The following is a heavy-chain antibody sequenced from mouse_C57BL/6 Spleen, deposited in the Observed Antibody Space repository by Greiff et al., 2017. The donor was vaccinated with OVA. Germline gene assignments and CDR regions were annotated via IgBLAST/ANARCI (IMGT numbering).Heavy chain of an antibody. CDR1: GYTFTSYW. V-gene: IGHV1-72*01. D-gene: IGHD2-5*01. Sequence: QVQLQQSGAELVKPGASVKLSCKASGYTFTSYWMHWVKQRPGRGLEWIGRIDPNSGGTKYNEKFKSKATLTVDKPSSTAYMQLSSLTSEDSAVYYCAREENYSNYGRYFDVWGTGTTVTVSS. CDR2: IDPNSGGT. J-gene: IGHJ1*03. CDR3: AREENYSNYGRYFDV.